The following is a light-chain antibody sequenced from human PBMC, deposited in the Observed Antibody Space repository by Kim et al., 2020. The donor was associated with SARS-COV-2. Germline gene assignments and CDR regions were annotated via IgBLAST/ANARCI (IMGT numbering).Light chain of an antibody. CDR2: DVS. Sequence: GQSITISCPGSSSDVGGYNYVSWYQQHPGKAPKLMIYDVSKRPSGVSDRFSGSKSGNTTSLTISGLQAEDEADYYCSSYTSTTSRVFGGGTKVTVL. CDR3: SSYTSTTSRV. J-gene: IGLJ2*01. CDR1: SSDVGGYNY. V-gene: IGLV2-14*04.